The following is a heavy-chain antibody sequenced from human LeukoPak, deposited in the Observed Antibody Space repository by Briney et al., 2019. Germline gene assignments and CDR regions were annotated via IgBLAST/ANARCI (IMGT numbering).Heavy chain of an antibody. J-gene: IGHJ4*02. Sequence: GGSLRLSCAASGFTFSSYSMNWVRQAPGKGLEWVSSISSSSSYIYYADSVKGRFTISRDNAKNSLYLQMNSLRAEDTAVYYCASTIGVIYCSGGNCYSGDYWGQGTLVTVSS. D-gene: IGHD2-15*01. V-gene: IGHV3-21*01. CDR3: ASTIGVIYCSGGNCYSGDY. CDR2: ISSSSSYI. CDR1: GFTFSSYS.